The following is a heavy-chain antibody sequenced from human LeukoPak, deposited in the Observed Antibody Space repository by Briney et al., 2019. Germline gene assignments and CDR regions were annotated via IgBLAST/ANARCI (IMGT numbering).Heavy chain of an antibody. CDR2: ISGSDGST. D-gene: IGHD3-10*01. J-gene: IGHJ4*02. CDR1: GFTFSSYA. V-gene: IGHV3-23*01. Sequence: GGSLRLSCAASGFTFSSYAMSWVRQAPGKGLDWVATISGSDGSTYYADSVKGRFTISRDNSKNTLYLQMNSLRAEDTAVYYCARDVDMVRGVPDYWGQGTLVTVSS. CDR3: ARDVDMVRGVPDY.